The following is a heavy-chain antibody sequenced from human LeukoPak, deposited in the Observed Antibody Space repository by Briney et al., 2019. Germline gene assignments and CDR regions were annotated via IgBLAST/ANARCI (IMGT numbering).Heavy chain of an antibody. Sequence: SETLSLTCTVSGDSISSYYWSWIRQPAGKGLEWIGRFHTTGSTTYNPSLKSRVSISVDTSRNQFSLKLRSVTAADTAVYYCASMSQPSGSLDLWGQGTLVTVSS. CDR3: ASMSQPSGSLDL. J-gene: IGHJ5*02. CDR2: FHTTGST. V-gene: IGHV4-4*07. D-gene: IGHD3-10*01. CDR1: GDSISSYY.